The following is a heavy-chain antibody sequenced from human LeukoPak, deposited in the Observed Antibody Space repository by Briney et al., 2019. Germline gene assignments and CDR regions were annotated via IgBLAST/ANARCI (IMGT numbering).Heavy chain of an antibody. CDR2: IYYSGST. V-gene: IGHV4-31*03. J-gene: IGHJ3*02. CDR3: ARDRGDCSSTSCYWGAAFDI. CDR1: GGSISSGGYY. D-gene: IGHD2-2*01. Sequence: SGTLSLTCTVSGGSISSGGYYWSWIRQHPGKGLEWIGYIYYSGSTYYNPSLKSRVTISVDTSKNQFSLKLSSVTAADTAVYYCARDRGDCSSTSCYWGAAFDIWGQGTMVTVSS.